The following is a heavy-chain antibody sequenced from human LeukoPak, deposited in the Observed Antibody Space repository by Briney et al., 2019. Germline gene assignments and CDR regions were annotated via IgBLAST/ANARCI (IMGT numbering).Heavy chain of an antibody. V-gene: IGHV4-30-2*01. CDR3: ARVCGGDCYPSGAFDI. CDR2: IYHSGST. D-gene: IGHD2-21*02. J-gene: IGHJ3*02. CDR1: GGSVSSGSYY. Sequence: SETLSLTCTVSGGSVSSGSYYWSWIRQPPGKGLEWIGYIYHSGSTYYNPSLKSRVTISVDRSKNQFSLKLSSVTAADTAVYYCARVCGGDCYPSGAFDIWGQGTMVTVSS.